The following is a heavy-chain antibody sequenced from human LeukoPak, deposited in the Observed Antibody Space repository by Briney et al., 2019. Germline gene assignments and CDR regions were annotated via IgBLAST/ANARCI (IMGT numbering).Heavy chain of an antibody. CDR2: INHRGST. Sequence: SETLSLTCAVWGRSFRGYYWSWIRHPPGKGREGGGEINHRGSTKYNPSLKSRVTISVDTSKNQFSLKLSSVTAADTAVYYCARAPWIQLWARRGFDYWGQGTLVTVPT. CDR1: GRSFRGYY. V-gene: IGHV4-34*01. D-gene: IGHD5-18*01. CDR3: ARAPWIQLWARRGFDY. J-gene: IGHJ4*02.